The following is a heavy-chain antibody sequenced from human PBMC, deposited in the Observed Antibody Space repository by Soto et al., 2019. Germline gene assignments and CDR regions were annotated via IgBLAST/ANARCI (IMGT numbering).Heavy chain of an antibody. J-gene: IGHJ5*02. V-gene: IGHV2-5*01. CDR3: VSGSFPNWFDP. Sequence: QITLKESGPTLVKPTQTLTLTCTFSGFSFSTSGVGVGWIRQPPGKALEWLALIYWNDDRRYSPSLKSRLTTTKDTSKNQVLLTMTNMDPVDTATYYCVSGSFPNWFDPWGQGTLVTVSS. CDR1: GFSFSTSGVG. D-gene: IGHD3-10*01. CDR2: IYWNDDR.